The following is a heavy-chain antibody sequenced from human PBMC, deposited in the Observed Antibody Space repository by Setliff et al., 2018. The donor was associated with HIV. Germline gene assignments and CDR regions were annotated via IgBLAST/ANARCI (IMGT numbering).Heavy chain of an antibody. D-gene: IGHD3-22*01. V-gene: IGHV4-34*01. J-gene: IGHJ6*03. Sequence: KPSETLRLSCAASGFAFSSSEMNWIRQPPGKGLEWIGEINHSGSTNYNPSLKSRVTISVDTSKNQFSLKLSSVSAADTAVFYCARGRVYKGYYDSSSSWGRYYYYHMDVWGQGTTVTVSS. CDR2: INHSGST. CDR3: ARGRVYKGYYDSSSSWGRYYYYHMDV. CDR1: GFAFSSSE.